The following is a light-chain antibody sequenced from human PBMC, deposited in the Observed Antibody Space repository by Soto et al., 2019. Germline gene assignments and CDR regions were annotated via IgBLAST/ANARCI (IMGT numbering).Light chain of an antibody. Sequence: DIVMTQSPDSLAVSLGERATIHCKSSQSILFPSDNKNYLAWYQQKSGQPPRLLIYWASTRESGAPDRFSGRGSGTDFSLTISSLEAEDVAVYYCQQHYTTPRTFGQGTKVDIK. CDR3: QQHYTTPRT. CDR2: WAS. V-gene: IGKV4-1*01. J-gene: IGKJ1*01. CDR1: QSILFPSDNKNY.